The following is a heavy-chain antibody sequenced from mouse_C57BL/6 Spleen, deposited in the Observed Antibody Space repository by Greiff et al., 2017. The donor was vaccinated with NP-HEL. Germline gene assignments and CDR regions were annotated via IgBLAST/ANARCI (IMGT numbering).Heavy chain of an antibody. J-gene: IGHJ1*03. Sequence: EVQLQQSGPELVKPGASVKISCKASGYTFTDYYMNWVKQSHGKSLEWIGDINPNNGGTSYNQKFKGKATLTVDKSSSTAYMELRSLTSEDSAVYYCARWMGYGSSYWYFDVWGTGTTVTVSS. CDR2: INPNNGGT. CDR1: GYTFTDYY. CDR3: ARWMGYGSSYWYFDV. D-gene: IGHD1-1*01. V-gene: IGHV1-26*01.